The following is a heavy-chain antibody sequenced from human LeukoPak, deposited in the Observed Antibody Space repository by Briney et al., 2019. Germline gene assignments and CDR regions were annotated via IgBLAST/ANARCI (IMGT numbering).Heavy chain of an antibody. J-gene: IGHJ4*02. CDR3: ARDGEWLQLWGFDY. CDR2: ISAYNGNT. D-gene: IGHD5-24*01. Sequence: PTASVKVSCKASGYTFVRFGLSWVRQAPGQGLEWMGWISAYNGNTNYAQKLQGSVTMTTDTSTSTAYMELRSLRSDDTAVYYCARDGEWLQLWGFDYWGQGTLVTVSS. CDR1: GYTFVRFG. V-gene: IGHV1-18*01.